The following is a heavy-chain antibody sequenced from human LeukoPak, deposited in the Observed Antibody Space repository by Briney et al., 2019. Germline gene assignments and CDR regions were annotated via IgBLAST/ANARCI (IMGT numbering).Heavy chain of an antibody. Sequence: ASVKVSCKASGYTFTSYAMHWVRQAPGQRLEWMGWINAGNGNTKYSQKFQGRVTITRDTSASTAYMELSSLRSEDTAVYYCAREVTTVTFFDYRGQGTLVTVSS. J-gene: IGHJ4*02. CDR1: GYTFTSYA. CDR3: AREVTTVTFFDY. V-gene: IGHV1-3*01. CDR2: INAGNGNT. D-gene: IGHD4-17*01.